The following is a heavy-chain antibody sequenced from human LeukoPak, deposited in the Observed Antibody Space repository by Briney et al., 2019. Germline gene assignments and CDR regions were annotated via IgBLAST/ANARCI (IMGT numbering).Heavy chain of an antibody. CDR2: IIGSGGST. CDR1: GFTFSSYA. V-gene: IGHV3-23*01. CDR3: AKGPRYSYGYGY. Sequence: GGSLRLSCAASGFTFSSYAMSWVRQAPGKGLEWVSSIIGSGGSTYYADSVKGRFTISRDNSKNKLYLQMTSHRAADTAVYYCAKGPRYSYGYGYWGQGTLVTVSS. D-gene: IGHD5-18*01. J-gene: IGHJ4*02.